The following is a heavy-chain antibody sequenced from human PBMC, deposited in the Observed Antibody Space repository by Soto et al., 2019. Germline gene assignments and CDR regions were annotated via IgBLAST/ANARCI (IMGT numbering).Heavy chain of an antibody. V-gene: IGHV3-30*18. CDR1: GFTFSDYA. D-gene: IGHD6-19*01. CDR2: VSHDGRNT. J-gene: IGHJ4*02. Sequence: VQLVESGGGVVQPGRSLRLSCAASGFTFSDYAMHWVRQAPGKGLEWVAVVSHDGRNTHYADSVKGRFTISRDSSKKTVSLEMTSLRAEDTAGYYCAKGGRQWLVTSDFNYWGQGALGTVSS. CDR3: AKGGRQWLVTSDFNY.